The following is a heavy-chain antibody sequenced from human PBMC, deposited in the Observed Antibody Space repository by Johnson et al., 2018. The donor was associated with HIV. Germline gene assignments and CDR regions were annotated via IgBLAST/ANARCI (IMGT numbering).Heavy chain of an antibody. CDR1: GFTFRDYD. Sequence: VQLVESGGGLVKPGGSLRLSCAASGFTFRDYDMSWNRQAPGKGLEWISYISSTSSTIDYVDSVKGRFTVSRDNAKNSLYLQMNSLRAEDTAIYYCARGRGWWLQLGGAFDIWGQGTMVTVSS. J-gene: IGHJ3*02. CDR3: ARGRGWWLQLGGAFDI. CDR2: ISSTSSTI. V-gene: IGHV3-11*04. D-gene: IGHD5-24*01.